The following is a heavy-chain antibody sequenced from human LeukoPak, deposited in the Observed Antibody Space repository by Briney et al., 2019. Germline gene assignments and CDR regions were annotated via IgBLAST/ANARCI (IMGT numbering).Heavy chain of an antibody. CDR2: ICRSGST. CDR3: ARDSGHDAFDI. Sequence: GGSLRLSCAASGFTVSTNYVSWVRQAPGKGLEWVSVICRSGSTYYAASVKGRFTISRDNSKNTLYLQMNRLRAEDTAVYYCARDSGHDAFDIWGQGTMVTVSS. J-gene: IGHJ3*02. V-gene: IGHV3-53*01. CDR1: GFTVSTNY.